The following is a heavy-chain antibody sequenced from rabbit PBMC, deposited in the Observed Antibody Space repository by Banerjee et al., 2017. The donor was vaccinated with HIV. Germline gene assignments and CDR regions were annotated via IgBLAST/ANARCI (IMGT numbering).Heavy chain of an antibody. Sequence: QEQLVEYGGDLVKPEGSLTLTCTASGFSFSGSYDMCWVRQAPGKGLEWIACIDTDSSGGSAYASWAKGRFTISKTSSTTVTLQMTSLTAADTATYFCARASAYADYGYDVWGPGTLVTVS. CDR3: ARASAYADYGYDV. CDR2: IDTDSSGGS. J-gene: IGHJ6*01. V-gene: IGHV1S45*01. D-gene: IGHD6-1*01. CDR1: GFSFSGSYD.